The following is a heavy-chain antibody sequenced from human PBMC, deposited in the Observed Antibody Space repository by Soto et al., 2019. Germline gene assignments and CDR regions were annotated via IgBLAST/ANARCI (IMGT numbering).Heavy chain of an antibody. CDR1: GGSISSYY. J-gene: IGHJ4*02. D-gene: IGHD6-19*01. CDR3: ARSMRYSSGPYYFDY. V-gene: IGHV4-59*01. CDR2: IYYSGST. Sequence: XETLSLTCTVSGGSISSYYWSWIRQPPGKGLEWIGYIYYSGSTNYNPSLKSRVTISVDTSKNQFSLKLSSVTAADTAVYYCARSMRYSSGPYYFDYWGQGTLVTVSS.